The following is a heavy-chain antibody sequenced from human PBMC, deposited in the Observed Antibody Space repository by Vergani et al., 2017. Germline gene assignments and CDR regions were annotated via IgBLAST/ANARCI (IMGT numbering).Heavy chain of an antibody. V-gene: IGHV1-69*01. Sequence: QVQLVHSGAEVKKPGSSVKVSCKASGGTFSSYAISWVRQAPGQGLEWMGGIIPIFGTANYAQKFQGRVTITADESTSTAYMELSSLRSEDTAVYYCARDHPPNDYGDYPNWFDPWGQGTLVTVSS. CDR1: GGTFSSYA. CDR2: IIPIFGTA. CDR3: ARDHPPNDYGDYPNWFDP. J-gene: IGHJ5*02. D-gene: IGHD4-17*01.